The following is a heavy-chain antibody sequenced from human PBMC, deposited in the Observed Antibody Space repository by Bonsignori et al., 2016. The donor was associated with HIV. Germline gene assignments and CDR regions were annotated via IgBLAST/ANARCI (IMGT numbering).Heavy chain of an antibody. V-gene: IGHV1-69*04. J-gene: IGHJ4*02. Sequence: WVRQAPGQGLEWMGNILPILGMANYAQKFQGRVTITADESTNTAYMELSTLRSEDTAVFYCARDDSYGFDYWGQGTLVTVSS. CDR3: ARDDSYGFDY. CDR2: ILPILGMA. D-gene: IGHD5-18*01.